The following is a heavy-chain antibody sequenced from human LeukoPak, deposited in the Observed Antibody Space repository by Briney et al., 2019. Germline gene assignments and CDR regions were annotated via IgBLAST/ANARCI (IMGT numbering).Heavy chain of an antibody. CDR1: GFTFSSYE. J-gene: IGHJ4*02. D-gene: IGHD4-17*01. V-gene: IGHV3-48*03. Sequence: GGSLRLSCAASGFTFSSYEMNWVRQAPGKGLEWVSYISSSGSSTHYADSVKGRFTISKDNSKNTLYLQMNSLRAEDTAVYYCAKGDYGDYVDFDYWGQGTLVTVSS. CDR2: ISSSGSST. CDR3: AKGDYGDYVDFDY.